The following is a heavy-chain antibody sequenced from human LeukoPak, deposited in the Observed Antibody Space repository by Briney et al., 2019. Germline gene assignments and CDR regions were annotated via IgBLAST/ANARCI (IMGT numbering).Heavy chain of an antibody. D-gene: IGHD2-2*01. CDR1: GFTFSSYA. Sequence: GGSRRLSCSASGFTFSSYAMHWVRQAPGKGPEYVSAISSNGGSTYYADSVKGRFTISRDNSKNTLYLQMSSLRAEDTAVYYCVKGSDYCSSTSCYFSIHAFDIWGQGTMVTVSS. V-gene: IGHV3-64D*06. J-gene: IGHJ3*02. CDR3: VKGSDYCSSTSCYFSIHAFDI. CDR2: ISSNGGST.